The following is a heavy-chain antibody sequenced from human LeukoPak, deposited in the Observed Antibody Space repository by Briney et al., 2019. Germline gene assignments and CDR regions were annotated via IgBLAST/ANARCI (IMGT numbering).Heavy chain of an antibody. V-gene: IGHV3-21*01. CDR2: ISSSSSYI. CDR3: ARVSYGDYGYYFDY. J-gene: IGHJ4*02. CDR1: GFTFSSYS. D-gene: IGHD4-17*01. Sequence: GGSLRLSCAASGFTFSSYSMNWVRQAPGKGLEWVSSISSSSSYIYYADSVKGRFTISRDNAKNSLYLQMNSLRAEDTAVYYCARVSYGDYGYYFDYWGQETLVTVSS.